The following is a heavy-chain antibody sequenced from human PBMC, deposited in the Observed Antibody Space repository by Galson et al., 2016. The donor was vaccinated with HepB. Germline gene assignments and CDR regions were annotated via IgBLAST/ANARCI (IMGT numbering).Heavy chain of an antibody. Sequence: EPLSLTCAVYGGSFSGYYWSWIRQTPGKGLEWIGEINHSGSTNYNPSLKSRVTLSVDTSKKQFSMKLTSVTAADTAVYYCARGQVGLDVWGQGTTVTVSS. V-gene: IGHV4-34*01. CDR2: INHSGST. J-gene: IGHJ6*02. CDR3: ARGQVGLDV. CDR1: GGSFSGYY.